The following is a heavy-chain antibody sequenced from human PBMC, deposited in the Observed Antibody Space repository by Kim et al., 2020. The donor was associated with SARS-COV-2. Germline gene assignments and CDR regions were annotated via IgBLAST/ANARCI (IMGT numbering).Heavy chain of an antibody. Sequence: ASVKVSCKASGYTFTSYAMNWVRQAPGQGLEWMGWINTNTGNPTYAQGFTGRFVFSLDTSVSTAYLQISSLKAEDTAVYYCARDGHGIAVAGIDYWGQGTLVTVSS. D-gene: IGHD6-19*01. CDR3: ARDGHGIAVAGIDY. J-gene: IGHJ4*02. V-gene: IGHV7-4-1*02. CDR2: INTNTGNP. CDR1: GYTFTSYA.